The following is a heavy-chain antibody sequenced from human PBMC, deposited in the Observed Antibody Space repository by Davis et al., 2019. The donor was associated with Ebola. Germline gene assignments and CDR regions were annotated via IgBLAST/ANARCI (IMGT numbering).Heavy chain of an antibody. CDR1: GGSISSYY. CDR3: ARDGDYGDYPHYYTAMDV. J-gene: IGHJ6*04. D-gene: IGHD4-17*01. V-gene: IGHV4-59*01. CDR2: IYDSGST. Sequence: MPSETLSLTCTVSGGSISSYYWNWIRQSPGKGLEWIGYIYDSGSTYYSPSLKSRVTISIDTSKNQFSLNLSSVTAADTAVYYCARDGDYGDYPHYYTAMDVWGKGTTVTVSS.